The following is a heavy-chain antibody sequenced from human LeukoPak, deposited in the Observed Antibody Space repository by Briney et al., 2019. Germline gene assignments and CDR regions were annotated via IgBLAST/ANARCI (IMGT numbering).Heavy chain of an antibody. CDR3: ARHGPLYYYDSTGYYDF. CDR2: IDFRGST. Sequence: SETLSLTCIVSGGSVTSGSYYWSWIRQPPGKGLEWIGFIDFRGSTNYNPSLKSRVTILVDASKNHFSLKMRSVIAADTAVYYCARHGPLYYYDSTGYYDFWGQGTLVSVSS. CDR1: GGSVTSGSYY. J-gene: IGHJ4*02. V-gene: IGHV4-61*03. D-gene: IGHD3-22*01.